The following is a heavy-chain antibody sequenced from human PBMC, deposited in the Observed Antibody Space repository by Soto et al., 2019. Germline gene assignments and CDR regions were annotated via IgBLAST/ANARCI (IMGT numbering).Heavy chain of an antibody. D-gene: IGHD6-19*01. Sequence: SGPTLVNPTQTLTLTCTFSGFSLRPSGVGVGWIRQPPGKALEWLALIYWDDDKRYSPSLKSRLTITKDTSKNQVVLTMTNMDPVDTATYYCAHRRWDSSGWYFDYWGQGTLVTVSS. CDR1: GFSLRPSGVG. V-gene: IGHV2-5*02. J-gene: IGHJ4*02. CDR3: AHRRWDSSGWYFDY. CDR2: IYWDDDK.